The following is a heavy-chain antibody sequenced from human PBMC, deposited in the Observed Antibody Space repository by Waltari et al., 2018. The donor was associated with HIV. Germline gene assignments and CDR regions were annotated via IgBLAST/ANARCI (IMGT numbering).Heavy chain of an antibody. CDR3: AGDHVSPDDYGGNPRIFDYFDL. CDR2: IDPSASGT. V-gene: IGHV5-51*06. D-gene: IGHD4-17*01. J-gene: IGHJ4*02. CDR1: GFNFNTFW. Sequence: VQLVQSGAEVTKPGESLQISCSASGFNFNTFWIGWVRQMHGKVLAYMRVIDPSASGTRYIPCSPGRSLTTVDRSMHTASLQWTGLEASDAAIYFCAGDHVSPDDYGGNPRIFDYFDLWGQGTQVTVSS.